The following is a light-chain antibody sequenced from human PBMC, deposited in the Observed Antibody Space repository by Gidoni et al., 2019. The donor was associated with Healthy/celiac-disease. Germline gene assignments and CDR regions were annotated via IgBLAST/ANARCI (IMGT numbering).Light chain of an antibody. J-gene: IGKJ1*01. Sequence: EIVLTQSPATLSLSPGERATLSCRASQSVSSYLAWYQQKPGQAPRLLIYDASNRATGIPARFSGSGSGTDFTLTISSLEPEDFAVYYCQQRSNWPPWTFXQXTRWKSN. CDR2: DAS. CDR3: QQRSNWPPWT. V-gene: IGKV3-11*01. CDR1: QSVSSY.